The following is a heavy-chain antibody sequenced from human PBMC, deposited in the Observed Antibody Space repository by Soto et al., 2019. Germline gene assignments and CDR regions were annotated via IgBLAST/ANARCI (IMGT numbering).Heavy chain of an antibody. CDR2: NIPIISTA. D-gene: IGHD2-21*02. Sequence: QVRLVQSGAEAKKPRSSVKVSCKASGRTFSSYAISWVRQAPGQVLEWMGGNIPIISTANYAQQLQGRVTITVDESTRTAYMKLSSRRSEDRGVYYCARGVPPFVGGTARFYGMDGWGQGTTGTVS. V-gene: IGHV1-69*01. CDR3: ARGVPPFVGGTARFYGMDG. CDR1: GRTFSSYA. J-gene: IGHJ6*01.